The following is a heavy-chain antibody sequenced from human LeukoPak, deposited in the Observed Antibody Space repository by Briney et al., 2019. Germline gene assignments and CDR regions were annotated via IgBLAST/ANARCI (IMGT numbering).Heavy chain of an antibody. V-gene: IGHV3-66*01. D-gene: IGHD1-14*01. CDR3: ARGRYDPYYYGMDV. CDR1: GFTVSSNY. CDR2: IYSGGST. Sequence: PGGSLRLSCAASGFTVSSNYMSWVRQAPGKGLEWVSVIYSGGSTYYADSVKGRFTISRDNSKNTLYLQMNSLRAEDTAVYYCARGRYDPYYYGMDVWGQGTTVTVSS. J-gene: IGHJ6*02.